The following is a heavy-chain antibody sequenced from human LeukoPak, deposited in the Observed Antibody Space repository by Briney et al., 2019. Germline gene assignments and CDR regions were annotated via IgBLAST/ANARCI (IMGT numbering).Heavy chain of an antibody. CDR1: GYTFTSYG. Sequence: ASVKVSCKASGYTFTSYGISWVRQAPGQGLEWMGGIIPIFGTANYAQKFQGRVTITADESTSTAYMELSSLRSEDTAVYYCARVGVSQSLYDILTGYPYYFDYWGQGTLVTVSS. CDR2: IIPIFGTA. D-gene: IGHD3-9*01. CDR3: ARVGVSQSLYDILTGYPYYFDY. J-gene: IGHJ4*02. V-gene: IGHV1-69*13.